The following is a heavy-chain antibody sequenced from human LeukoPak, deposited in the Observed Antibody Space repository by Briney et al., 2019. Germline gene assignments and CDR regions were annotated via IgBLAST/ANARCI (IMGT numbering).Heavy chain of an antibody. CDR1: GGSISTSNYY. D-gene: IGHD3-10*01. CDR2: IYHSGST. CDR3: ARDYNPKGSYYLAHYYYYVDV. V-gene: IGHV4-39*07. Sequence: SETLSLTCTVSGGSISTSNYYWGWIRQPPGKGLEWFGSIYHSGSTYYNPSLKSRVTISVDTSKNQFSLKLSSVTAADTAVYYCARDYNPKGSYYLAHYYYYVDVWGKGTTVTVSS. J-gene: IGHJ6*03.